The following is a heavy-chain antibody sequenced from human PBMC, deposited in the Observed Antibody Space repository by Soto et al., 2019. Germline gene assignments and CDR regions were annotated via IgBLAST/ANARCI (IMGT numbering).Heavy chain of an antibody. Sequence: ASVKVSCKASGGTFSSYAISWVRQAPGQGLEWMGGIIPIFGTANYAQKFQGRVTITADESTSTAYMELSSLRSEDTAVYYCARLITMVRGVLTNDHPWGQATLVTVSS. CDR1: GGTFSSYA. V-gene: IGHV1-69*13. CDR3: ARLITMVRGVLTNDHP. J-gene: IGHJ5*02. D-gene: IGHD3-10*01. CDR2: IIPIFGTA.